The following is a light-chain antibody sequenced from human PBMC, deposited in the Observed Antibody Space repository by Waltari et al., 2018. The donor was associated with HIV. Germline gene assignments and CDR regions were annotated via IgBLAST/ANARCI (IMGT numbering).Light chain of an antibody. J-gene: IGKJ1*01. CDR1: HSAFYTPNAKNY. V-gene: IGKV4-1*01. CDR3: QQYYSPPPT. CDR2: WAS. Sequence: DVVMTPSPDALAVSLGERATINCNATHSAFYTPNAKNYIAWYQQRPGQAPKLLIYWASTREFGVSARFSGSGSGTNFTLTITSLQAEDVAVYYCQQYYSPPPTFGQGTKVEIK.